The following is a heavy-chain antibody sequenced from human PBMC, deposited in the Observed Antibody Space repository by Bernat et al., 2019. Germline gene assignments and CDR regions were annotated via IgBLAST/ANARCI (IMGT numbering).Heavy chain of an antibody. CDR2: IKGDGSSA. V-gene: IGHV3-74*02. J-gene: IGHJ5*02. D-gene: IGHD1-26*01. Sequence: VQLVESGGGVVQPGRSLRLSCAASGFTFSAYWMHWVRQAPGEGLIWVSRIKGDGSSATYADSVKGRFTISRDNAKNTLYLQMNSLRVEDTAIYYCAKPVGVAYNWFDPWGQGTLVTVSS. CDR3: AKPVGVAYNWFDP. CDR1: GFTFSAYW.